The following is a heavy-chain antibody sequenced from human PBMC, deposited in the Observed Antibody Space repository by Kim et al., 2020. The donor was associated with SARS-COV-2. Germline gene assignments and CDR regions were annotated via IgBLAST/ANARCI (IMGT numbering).Heavy chain of an antibody. CDR3: ARLAALPSRDFDY. J-gene: IGHJ4*02. V-gene: IGHV5-51*01. Sequence: YSPSFQGQVTISADKSISTAYLQWSSLKASDTAMYYCARLAALPSRDFDYWGQGTLVTVSS.